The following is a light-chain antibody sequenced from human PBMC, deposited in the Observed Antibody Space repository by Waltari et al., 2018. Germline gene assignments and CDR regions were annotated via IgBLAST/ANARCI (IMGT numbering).Light chain of an antibody. Sequence: DIRMTQSPSSLSAAVGDRVTITCRASQDISHKFAWYQQKPGKVPRLLIYFAPTLQSGVPSRFSGSGSGAEFTLTISSLQPEDVATYYCQYGETFGQGTQVEI. J-gene: IGKJ1*01. CDR3: QYGET. V-gene: IGKV1-27*01. CDR1: QDISHK. CDR2: FAP.